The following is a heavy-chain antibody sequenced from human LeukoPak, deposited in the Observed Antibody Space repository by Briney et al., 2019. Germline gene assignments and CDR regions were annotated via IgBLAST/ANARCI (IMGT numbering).Heavy chain of an antibody. J-gene: IGHJ4*02. Sequence: SETLSLTCTVSGGSINSYYWSWIRQPPGKGLEWIGYISYSGNTNYNPSLKSRVTISVDTSKNLFFLTLTSVTAADTALYYCARGNANWGQGTLVTVSS. V-gene: IGHV4-59*01. CDR1: GGSINSYY. CDR3: ARGNAN. CDR2: ISYSGNT.